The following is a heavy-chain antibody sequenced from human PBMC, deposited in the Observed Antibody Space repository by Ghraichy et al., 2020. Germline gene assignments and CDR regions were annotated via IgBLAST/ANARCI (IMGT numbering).Heavy chain of an antibody. D-gene: IGHD3-22*01. Sequence: ETLSLTRAAYGFPFSGYWMYWVRQAPGQGLVWVSRINTDGSSTSYADSVEGRFTISRDNAKKTLYLQMNSLRAEDTAVYYCARDRDYYDSSGYFDYWGQGTLVTVSS. V-gene: IGHV3-74*01. J-gene: IGHJ4*02. CDR2: INTDGSST. CDR3: ARDRDYYDSSGYFDY. CDR1: GFPFSGYW.